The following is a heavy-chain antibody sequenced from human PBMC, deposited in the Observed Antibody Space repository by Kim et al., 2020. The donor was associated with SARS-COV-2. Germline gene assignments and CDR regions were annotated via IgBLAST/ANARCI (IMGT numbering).Heavy chain of an antibody. CDR2: IYYSGST. J-gene: IGHJ6*02. Sequence: SETLSLTCTVSGGSISSSSYYWGWIRQPPGKGLEWIGSIYYSGSTYYNPSLKSRVTISVDTSKNQFSLKLSSVTAADTAVYYCARDQLRIQLWGKNYYYGMDVWGQGTTVTVSS. CDR3: ARDQLRIQLWGKNYYYGMDV. D-gene: IGHD5-18*01. CDR1: GGSISSSSYY. V-gene: IGHV4-39*07.